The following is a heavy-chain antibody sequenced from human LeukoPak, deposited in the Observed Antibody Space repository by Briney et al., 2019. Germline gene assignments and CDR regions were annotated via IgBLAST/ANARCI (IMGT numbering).Heavy chain of an antibody. Sequence: SETLSLTCTVSGGSISSSGYYWGWIRQPPGKVLEWIGSIYYSGSTYYNPSLKSRVTISVDTSKNQFSLKLSSVTAADTAVYYCARQTRRYDSSGYRYFDYWGQGTLVTVSS. CDR1: GGSISSSGYY. J-gene: IGHJ4*02. CDR2: IYYSGST. CDR3: ARQTRRYDSSGYRYFDY. D-gene: IGHD3-22*01. V-gene: IGHV4-39*01.